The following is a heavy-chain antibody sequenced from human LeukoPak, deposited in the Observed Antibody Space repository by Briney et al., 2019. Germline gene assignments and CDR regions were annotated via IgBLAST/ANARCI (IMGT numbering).Heavy chain of an antibody. J-gene: IGHJ5*02. Sequence: PSQTLSLTCTVSGGSISSGGYYWSWIRQHPGKGLEWIGYIYYSGSTNYNPSLKSRVTISVDTSKNQFSLKLSSVTAADTAVYYCARRGSTDNSGQNWFDPWGQGTLVTVSS. CDR3: ARRGSTDNSGQNWFDP. CDR1: GGSISSGGYY. D-gene: IGHD1-1*01. CDR2: IYYSGST. V-gene: IGHV4-31*03.